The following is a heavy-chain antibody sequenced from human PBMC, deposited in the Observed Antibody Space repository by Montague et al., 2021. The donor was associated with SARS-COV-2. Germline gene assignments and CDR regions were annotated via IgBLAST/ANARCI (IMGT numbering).Heavy chain of an antibody. CDR1: GFTFTSYA. CDR2: ISISGGST. D-gene: IGHD1-7*01. V-gene: IGHV3-23*01. J-gene: IGHJ4*02. CDR3: AKDPRPGITGTSGFDY. Sequence: SLRLSCAASGFTFTSYAMSWVRQAPGKGLEWVSTISISGGSTYYADSVKGRFTISRDNSKNTLYLQMNSLRAEDTAGYYCAKDPRPGITGTSGFDYWGQGTMVTVSS.